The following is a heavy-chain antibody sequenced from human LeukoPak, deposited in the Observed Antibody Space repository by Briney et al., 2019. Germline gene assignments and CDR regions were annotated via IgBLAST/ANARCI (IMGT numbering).Heavy chain of an antibody. V-gene: IGHV4-59*01. CDR3: ARPVYGSSGYYSNWFDP. J-gene: IGHJ5*02. D-gene: IGHD3-22*01. CDR2: IYYSGST. CDR1: GGSISSYY. Sequence: SETLSLTCTVSGGSISSYYWSWIRQPPGKGLEWIGYIYYSGSTNYNPSLKSRVTISVDTSKNQFSLKLSSVTAADTAVYYCARPVYGSSGYYSNWFDPWGQGTLVTVSS.